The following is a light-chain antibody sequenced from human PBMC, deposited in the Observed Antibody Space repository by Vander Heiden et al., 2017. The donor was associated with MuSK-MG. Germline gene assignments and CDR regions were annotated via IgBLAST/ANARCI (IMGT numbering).Light chain of an antibody. CDR3: QHYGRAPLT. J-gene: IGKJ4*01. V-gene: IGKV3-20*01. CDR1: QSVSSSY. Sequence: ELLLTQSPGTLSLSPGERATLSCRATQSVSSSYVAWYQQKPGQARRLLSYGASSRAAGIADRGSGSGSGADCTRTSSRLEPEDAAVYYCQHYGRAPLTFGEGTKVEIK. CDR2: GAS.